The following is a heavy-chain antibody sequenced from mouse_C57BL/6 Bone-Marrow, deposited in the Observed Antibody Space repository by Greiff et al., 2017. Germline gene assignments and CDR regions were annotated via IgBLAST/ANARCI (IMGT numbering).Heavy chain of an antibody. Sequence: QVQLQQSGPELVKLGASVKLSCKAFGYTFTSYDINWVKQRPGQGFEWIGWIYPRDGSTKYNEKFKGKATLPVDPSSSTAYMELHSLTSEDSAVYFCARSRVGAFITTVVAPFDYWGQGTTLTVSS. V-gene: IGHV1-85*01. D-gene: IGHD1-1*01. J-gene: IGHJ2*01. CDR2: IYPRDGST. CDR1: GYTFTSYD. CDR3: ARSRVGAFITTVVAPFDY.